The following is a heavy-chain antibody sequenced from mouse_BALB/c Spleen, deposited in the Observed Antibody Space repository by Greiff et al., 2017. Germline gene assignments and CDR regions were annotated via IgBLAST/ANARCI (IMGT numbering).Heavy chain of an antibody. V-gene: IGHV14-3*02. D-gene: IGHD1-1*01. CDR2: IDPANGNT. CDR3: ALYYGSSPFAY. J-gene: IGHJ3*01. CDR1: GFNIKDTY. Sequence: EVKLMESGAELVKPGASVKLSCTASGFNIKDTYMHWVKQRPEQGLEWIGRIDPANGNTKYDPKFQGKATITADTSSNTAYLQLSSLTSEDTAVYYCALYYGSSPFAYWGQGTLVTVSA.